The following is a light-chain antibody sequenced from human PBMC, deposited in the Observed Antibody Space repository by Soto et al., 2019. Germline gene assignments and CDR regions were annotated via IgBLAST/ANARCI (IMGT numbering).Light chain of an antibody. Sequence: QSALTQPASVSGSLGQSITISCTGTISDIGSYHYVSWYQHHPGKAPKLIIYEVTNRPSGVSNRFSGSKSGNTASLTISGLQSEDEADYYCVSYTSDDVRYVFGTGTKVTVL. CDR2: EVT. J-gene: IGLJ1*01. CDR1: ISDIGSYHY. V-gene: IGLV2-14*01. CDR3: VSYTSDDVRYV.